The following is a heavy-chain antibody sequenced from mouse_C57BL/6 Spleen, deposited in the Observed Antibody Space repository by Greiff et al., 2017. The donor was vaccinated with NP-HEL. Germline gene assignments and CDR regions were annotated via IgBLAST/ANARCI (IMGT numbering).Heavy chain of an antibody. V-gene: IGHV14-1*01. Sequence: VQLKQSGAELVRPGASVKLSCTASGFNIKDYYMHWVKQRPEQGLEWIGRIDPEDGDTEYAPKFQGKATMTADTSSNTAYLQLSSLTSEDTAVYYCTTGYYYGSSSYFDYWGQGTTLTVSS. CDR2: IDPEDGDT. CDR3: TTGYYYGSSSYFDY. CDR1: GFNIKDYY. D-gene: IGHD1-1*01. J-gene: IGHJ2*01.